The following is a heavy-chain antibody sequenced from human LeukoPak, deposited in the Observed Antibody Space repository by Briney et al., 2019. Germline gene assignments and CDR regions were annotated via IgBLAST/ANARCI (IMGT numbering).Heavy chain of an antibody. CDR3: APSCGSDCPGAY. D-gene: IGHD2-21*02. CDR2: ISSSSSST. J-gene: IGHJ4*02. Sequence: PGGSLRLSCVASGFTFSSYTMSWVRQAPGKGLEWVSAISSSSSSTSYADSVKGRFTISRDNVKNSLFPQSNSLRAEDTAVYYCAPSCGSDCPGAYWGQGTLVTVSS. V-gene: IGHV3-21*04. CDR1: GFTFSSYT.